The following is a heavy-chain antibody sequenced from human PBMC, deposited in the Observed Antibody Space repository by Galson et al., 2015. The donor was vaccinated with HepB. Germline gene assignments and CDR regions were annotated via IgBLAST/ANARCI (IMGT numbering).Heavy chain of an antibody. D-gene: IGHD3-3*01. CDR3: ARPRSVAYDFWSGLFDY. Sequence: SLRLSCAASGFTFSSYWMSWVRQAPGKGLEWVANIKQDGSEKYYVDSVKGRFTISRDNAKNSLYLQMNSLRAEDTAVYYCARPRSVAYDFWSGLFDYWGQGTLVTVSS. J-gene: IGHJ4*02. V-gene: IGHV3-7*03. CDR2: IKQDGSEK. CDR1: GFTFSSYW.